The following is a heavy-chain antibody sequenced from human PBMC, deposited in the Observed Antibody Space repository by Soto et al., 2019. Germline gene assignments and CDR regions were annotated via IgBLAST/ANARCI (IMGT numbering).Heavy chain of an antibody. CDR2: ISGSGGST. J-gene: IGHJ6*02. D-gene: IGHD6-6*01. Sequence: PGGSLRLSCAASGFTLSRYAMSWVRQAPGKGLEWVSAISGSGGSTYYADSVKGRFTISRDNSKNTLYLQMNSLRAEDTAVYYCANRIAARPNYYYGMDVWGQGTTVTVSS. CDR1: GFTLSRYA. V-gene: IGHV3-23*01. CDR3: ANRIAARPNYYYGMDV.